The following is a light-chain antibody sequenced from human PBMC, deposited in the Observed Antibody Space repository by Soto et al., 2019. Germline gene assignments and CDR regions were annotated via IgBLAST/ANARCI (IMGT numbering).Light chain of an antibody. Sequence: QSVLTQPASVSGSPGQSITISCTGTSSDIGGYNYVSWYQQHPGKAPKLMMYEVSNRPSGVSNRFSGSKSGNTASLTISGLQPEDEADYYCTSYTSSSTLVFGGGTKLTVL. CDR1: SSDIGGYNY. V-gene: IGLV2-14*01. J-gene: IGLJ2*01. CDR3: TSYTSSSTLV. CDR2: EVS.